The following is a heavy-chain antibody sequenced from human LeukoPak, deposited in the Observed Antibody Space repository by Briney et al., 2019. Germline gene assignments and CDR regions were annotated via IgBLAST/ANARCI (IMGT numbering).Heavy chain of an antibody. J-gene: IGHJ4*02. CDR3: ARVVRGYLYDSSGYYYEFVGHFDY. Sequence: KTSETLSLTCSVSGGSVSIGGYYWSWIRQPPGKGLEWIGYIYYSGSTYYNSSLKSRVTISVDTSKNQFSLKLSSVTAADTAVYYCARVVRGYLYDSSGYYYEFVGHFDYWSQGTLVTVSS. D-gene: IGHD3-22*01. V-gene: IGHV4-30-4*01. CDR2: IYYSGST. CDR1: GGSVSIGGYY.